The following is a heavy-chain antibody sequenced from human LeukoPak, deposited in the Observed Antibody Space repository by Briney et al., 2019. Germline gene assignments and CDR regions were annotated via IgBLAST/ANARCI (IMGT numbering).Heavy chain of an antibody. J-gene: IGHJ5*01. V-gene: IGHV4-34*01. CDR2: INHSGST. D-gene: IGHD6-13*01. Sequence: PSETLSLTCAVYGGSFSGYYWSWLRQPPGKGLEWIGEINHSGSTNYNPSLKSRVTISVDTSKNQFSLKLSSVTAADTAVYYCARDSSSSWFGYWGQGTLVTVSS. CDR3: ARDSSSSWFGY. CDR1: GGSFSGYY.